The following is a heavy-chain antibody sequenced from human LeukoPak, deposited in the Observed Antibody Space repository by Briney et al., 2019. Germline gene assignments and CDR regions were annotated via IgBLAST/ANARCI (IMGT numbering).Heavy chain of an antibody. CDR3: ARDVTDGYYMDV. CDR2: IFCRGST. V-gene: IGHV4-59*01. Sequence: VTVSLTCTVFGGSISSSDWSWIRQPPGKALEWIGYIFCRGSTNYNPSLKSRVTISVDTSKNQFSLKLSSVTAADTAVYYGARDVTDGYYMDVWGKGTTVTASS. CDR1: GGSISSSD. J-gene: IGHJ6*03.